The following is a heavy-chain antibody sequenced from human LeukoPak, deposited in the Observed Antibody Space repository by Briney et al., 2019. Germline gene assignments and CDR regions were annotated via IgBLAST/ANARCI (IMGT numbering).Heavy chain of an antibody. CDR3: AREGWSGLQLDY. V-gene: IGHV3-21*01. Sequence: GGSLRLSCAASGFTFSSYSMNWVRQAPGKGLEWVSSISSSSSYIYYADSVKGRFTISRDNAKNSLYLQMNSLRAEDTAVYYCAREGWSGLQLDYWGQGTLVTVSS. CDR1: GFTFSSYS. D-gene: IGHD3-10*02. J-gene: IGHJ4*02. CDR2: ISSSSSYI.